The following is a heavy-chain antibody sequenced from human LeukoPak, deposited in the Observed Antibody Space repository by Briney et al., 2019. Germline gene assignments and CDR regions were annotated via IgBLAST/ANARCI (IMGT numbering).Heavy chain of an antibody. J-gene: IGHJ4*02. D-gene: IGHD2-21*02. CDR2: IYYSGST. CDR1: GGSISSSSYY. CDR3: ARPLRGVTGKIDY. V-gene: IGHV4-39*01. Sequence: KASETLSLTCTVSGGSISSSSYYWGWIRQPPGKGLGWIGSIYYSGSTYYNPSLKSRVTISVDTSKNQFSLKLSSVTAADTAVYYCARPLRGVTGKIDYWGQGTLVTVSS.